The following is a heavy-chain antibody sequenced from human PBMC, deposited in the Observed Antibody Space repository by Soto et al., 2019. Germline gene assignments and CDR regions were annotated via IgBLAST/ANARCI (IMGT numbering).Heavy chain of an antibody. Sequence: EVQLVESGGGLVQPGGSLRLSCAASGFTVSSNYMSWVRQAPGKGLEWVSVIYSRGSTYYADSVRGRFTISRDNSKNTLYLQMNSLRAEDTAVYYCARESRSWSGYYWGQGTLVTVSS. CDR1: GFTVSSNY. D-gene: IGHD6-13*01. J-gene: IGHJ4*02. V-gene: IGHV3-66*01. CDR3: ARESRSWSGYY. CDR2: IYSRGST.